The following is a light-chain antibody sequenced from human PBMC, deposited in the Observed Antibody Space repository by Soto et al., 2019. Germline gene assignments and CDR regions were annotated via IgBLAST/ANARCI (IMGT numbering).Light chain of an antibody. CDR1: QSISSY. Sequence: EIVLTQSPGTLSLSPGERATLSCRASQSISSYLAWYQQKPGQAPRLLIYGASSRATGIPDRFSGSGSGTDFTLTISRLEPEDFALYYCQQYSSSPITFGQGTRLEIK. CDR2: GAS. CDR3: QQYSSSPIT. J-gene: IGKJ5*01. V-gene: IGKV3-20*01.